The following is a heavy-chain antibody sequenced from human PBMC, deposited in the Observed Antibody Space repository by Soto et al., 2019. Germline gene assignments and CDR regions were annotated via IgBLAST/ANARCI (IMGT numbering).Heavy chain of an antibody. CDR3: ARDRYGYYPNDS. J-gene: IGHJ4*02. Sequence: EVQLVESGGGLVKPGGSLRLSCAASGFTFSSYTMNWVRQAPGKGLEWVSSISSSSSYIYYADSVKGRFTTSRDNAKNSLHLQMTSLRAEDTAVYYCARDRYGYYPNDSWGQGTLVTVSS. D-gene: IGHD4-17*01. CDR2: ISSSSSYI. CDR1: GFTFSSYT. V-gene: IGHV3-21*01.